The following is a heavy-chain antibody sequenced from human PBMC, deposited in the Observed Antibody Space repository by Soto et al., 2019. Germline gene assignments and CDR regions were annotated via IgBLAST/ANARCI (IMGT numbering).Heavy chain of an antibody. CDR2: IWYDGSNK. D-gene: IGHD6-19*01. Sequence: GGSLRLSCAASGFTFSSYGMHWVRQAPGKGLEWVAVIWYDGSNKYYADSVKGRFTISRDNSKNTLYLQMNSLRAEDTAVYYCARDRSGARYSSGWKGIINFDYWGQGTLVTVSS. CDR1: GFTFSSYG. V-gene: IGHV3-33*01. CDR3: ARDRSGARYSSGWKGIINFDY. J-gene: IGHJ4*02.